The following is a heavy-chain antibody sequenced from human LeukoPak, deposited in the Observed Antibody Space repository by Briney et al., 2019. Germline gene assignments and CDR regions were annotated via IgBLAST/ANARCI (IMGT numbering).Heavy chain of an antibody. CDR2: IWYDGSNK. V-gene: IGHV3-33*01. CDR3: ARDNYDSSGYYFDY. Sequence: GGSLRLSCAASGYTFGTYEMNWVRQAPGKGLEWVAVIWYDGSNKYYADSVKGRFTISRDNSKNTLYLQMNSLRAEDTAVYYCARDNYDSSGYYFDYWGQGTLVTVSS. D-gene: IGHD3-22*01. CDR1: GYTFGTYE. J-gene: IGHJ4*02.